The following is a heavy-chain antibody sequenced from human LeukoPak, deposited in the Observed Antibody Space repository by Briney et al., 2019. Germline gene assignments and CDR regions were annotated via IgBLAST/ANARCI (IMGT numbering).Heavy chain of an antibody. CDR1: GFTFSSYA. CDR3: AKLERGSGWHDY. CDR2: ISYDGSNK. V-gene: IGHV3-30*18. J-gene: IGHJ4*02. D-gene: IGHD6-19*01. Sequence: GGSLRLSCAASGFTFSSYAMHWVRQAPGKGLEWVAVISYDGSNKYYADSVKGRFTISRDNSKNTLYLQMNSLRAEDTAVYYCAKLERGSGWHDYWGQGTLVTVSS.